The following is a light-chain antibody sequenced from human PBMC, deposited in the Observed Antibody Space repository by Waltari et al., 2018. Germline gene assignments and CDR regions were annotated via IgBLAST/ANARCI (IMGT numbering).Light chain of an antibody. Sequence: EIVLTQSPGTLSLSPGERATLSCRASRSVSKTYLAWYQQKPGQAPRLLIYGTSTRATGIPARFSGSGSGTDFTLTISSLEAEDFAVYYCQHRDHWPPDATFGPGTKVDI. CDR1: RSVSKTY. CDR3: QHRDHWPPDAT. J-gene: IGKJ3*01. V-gene: IGKV3D-20*02. CDR2: GTS.